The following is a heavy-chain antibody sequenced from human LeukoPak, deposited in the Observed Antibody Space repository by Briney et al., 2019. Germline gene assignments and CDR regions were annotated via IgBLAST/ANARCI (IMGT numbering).Heavy chain of an antibody. CDR1: GFTFSSYE. D-gene: IGHD2-21*02. J-gene: IGHJ4*02. CDR2: ISSSGSTI. CDR3: AKPPYCGGDCPLRY. Sequence: GGSLRLSCAASGFTFSSYEMNWVRQAPGKGLEWVSYISSSGSTIYYADSVKGRFTISRDNAKNSLYLQMNSLRAEDTAVYYCAKPPYCGGDCPLRYWGQGTLVTVSS. V-gene: IGHV3-48*03.